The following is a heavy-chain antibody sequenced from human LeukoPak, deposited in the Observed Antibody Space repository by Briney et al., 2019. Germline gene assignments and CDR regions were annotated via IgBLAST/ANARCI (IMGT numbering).Heavy chain of an antibody. CDR3: ARVFSYYYDSSGYFRSDWFDP. CDR1: GGSISSYY. J-gene: IGHJ5*02. D-gene: IGHD3-22*01. Sequence: SETLSLTCTVSGGSISSYYWSWIRQPPGKGLEWIGYIYYSGSTNYNPSLKSRVTISVDTSKNQFSLKLSSVTAADTAVYYCARVFSYYYDSSGYFRSDWFDPWGQGTLVTVSS. CDR2: IYYSGST. V-gene: IGHV4-59*01.